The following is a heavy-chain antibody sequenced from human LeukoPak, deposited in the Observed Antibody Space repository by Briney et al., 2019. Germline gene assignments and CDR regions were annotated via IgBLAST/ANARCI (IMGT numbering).Heavy chain of an antibody. CDR3: ARHDGATVYYYYGMDV. CDR1: GYSFTSYW. V-gene: IGHV5-51*01. CDR2: IYPGDSDT. D-gene: IGHD2-8*01. J-gene: IGHJ6*02. Sequence: ESLKISCKGSGYSFTSYWIGWVRQMPGKGLEWMGIIYPGDSDTRYSPSFQGQVTISADKSISTAYLQWSSLKASDTAMYYCARHDGATVYYYYGMDVWGQGTTVTVSS.